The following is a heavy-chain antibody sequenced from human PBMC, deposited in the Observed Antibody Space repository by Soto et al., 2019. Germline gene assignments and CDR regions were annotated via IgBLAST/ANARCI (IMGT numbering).Heavy chain of an antibody. CDR2: ISSGSSTI. J-gene: IGHJ3*01. V-gene: IGHV3-48*01. D-gene: IGHD6-19*01. CDR1: GFTFSNAW. Sequence: GGSLRLSCAASGFTFSNAWMNWVRQAPGKGLEWVSYISSGSSTIYYADSVKGRFTISRDNAQNSLYLQMNSLRAEDTAVYYCAKTYSSGRGAFDVWGQGTMVTVSS. CDR3: AKTYSSGRGAFDV.